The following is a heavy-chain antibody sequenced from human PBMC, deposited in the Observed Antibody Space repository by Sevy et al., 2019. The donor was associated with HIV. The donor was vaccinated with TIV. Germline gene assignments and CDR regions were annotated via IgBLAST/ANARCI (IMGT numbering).Heavy chain of an antibody. CDR1: GGSINSGTYY. CDR3: VGNWNGRTFDV. D-gene: IGHD3-3*01. J-gene: IGHJ3*01. V-gene: IGHV4-61*02. CDR2: IYSSGST. Sequence: SETLSLTCTVSGGSINSGTYYWSWIRQPAGKGRGWIGRIYSSGSTNYNPSLKSRVTISIDTSKNQFSLNLNSVTAADTAVYYCVGNWNGRTFDVWGQGTMVTVSS.